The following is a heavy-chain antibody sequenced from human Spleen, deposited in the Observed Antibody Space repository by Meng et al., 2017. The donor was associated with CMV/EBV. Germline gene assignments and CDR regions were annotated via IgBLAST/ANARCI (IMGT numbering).Heavy chain of an antibody. Sequence: SVKVSCKASGGTFGSYVINWVRQAPGQGLEWMGGIIPILGIANYAQKFQGRVTITTDESTTTAYMELSSLRSEDTAVYYCARGNYDFWSGYSPSFFYYYGMDVWGQGTTVTVSS. V-gene: IGHV1-69*10. J-gene: IGHJ6*02. CDR2: IIPILGIA. D-gene: IGHD3-3*01. CDR3: ARGNYDFWSGYSPSFFYYYGMDV. CDR1: GGTFGSYV.